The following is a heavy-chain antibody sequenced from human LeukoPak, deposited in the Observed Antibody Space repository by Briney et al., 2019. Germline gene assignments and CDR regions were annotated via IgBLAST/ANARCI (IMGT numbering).Heavy chain of an antibody. CDR1: GFTVSGNY. CDR3: ATYGGNSDFDY. J-gene: IGHJ4*02. Sequence: GGSLRLSCAASGFTVSGNYMSWVRQAPGKGLEWVSVIYSDGSTYFADSVKGRFTISRHNSKNTLYLQMNSLRAEDTAMYYCATYGGNSDFDYWGQGTLVTVSS. V-gene: IGHV3-53*01. D-gene: IGHD4-23*01. CDR2: IYSDGST.